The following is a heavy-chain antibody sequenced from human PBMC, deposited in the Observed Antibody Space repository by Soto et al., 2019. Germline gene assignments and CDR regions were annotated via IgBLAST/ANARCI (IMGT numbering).Heavy chain of an antibody. D-gene: IGHD1-1*01. V-gene: IGHV3-48*01. CDR3: VRDLDWAFDP. Sequence: PGGSLRLSCAASGFTFSSYSMNWVRQAPGKGLEWISYGHSVKGFSYADSVKGRFTISRDDAKNSLYLQMNSLRVEDTAVYYCVRDLDWAFDPWGQGTLVTVSS. CDR2: GHSVKGF. CDR1: GFTFSSYS. J-gene: IGHJ5*02.